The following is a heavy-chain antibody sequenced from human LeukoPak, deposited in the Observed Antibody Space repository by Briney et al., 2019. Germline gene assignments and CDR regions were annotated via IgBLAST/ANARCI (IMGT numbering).Heavy chain of an antibody. D-gene: IGHD3-9*01. V-gene: IGHV1-2*02. CDR2: INPNSGGT. CDR3: ARDGGGLNDIHADY. CDR1: GYTFTGYY. J-gene: IGHJ4*02. Sequence: ASVKVSCKASGYTFTGYYMHWVREAPGQGLEWMGWINPNSGGTNYAQKFQGRVTMTRDTSISTAYMELSRLRSDDTVVYYCARDGGGLNDIHADYWGQGTLVTVSS.